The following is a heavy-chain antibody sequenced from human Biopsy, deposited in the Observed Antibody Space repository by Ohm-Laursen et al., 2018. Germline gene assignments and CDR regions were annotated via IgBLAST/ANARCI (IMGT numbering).Heavy chain of an antibody. D-gene: IGHD1-26*01. CDR1: GGSISGHF. J-gene: IGHJ3*02. CDR2: IYSNGNT. CDR3: ARDEGLLRAFDI. V-gene: IGHV4-4*07. Sequence: SETLSLTCTVSGGSISGHFWSWVRQPAGKGLEWIGRIYSNGNTNYNPSLKSRVSMSVDTSKNHFSLNLTSVTAADTAVYYCARDEGLLRAFDIWGQGTKVTVSS.